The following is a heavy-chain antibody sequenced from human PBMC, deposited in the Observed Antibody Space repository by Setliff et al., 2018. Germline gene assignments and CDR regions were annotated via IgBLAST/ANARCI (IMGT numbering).Heavy chain of an antibody. D-gene: IGHD3-10*01. Sequence: SETLSLTCSVSGDSMSFTYWSWIRQPPGKGLEWIGYIYYSGSTDSHPSLKSRVSISIDTSKNQFSLNVRSVTAADTAIYYCAKGRGEMDSWGQGILVTVSS. J-gene: IGHJ4*02. CDR2: IYYSGST. CDR1: GDSMSFTY. V-gene: IGHV4-59*01. CDR3: AKGRGEMDS.